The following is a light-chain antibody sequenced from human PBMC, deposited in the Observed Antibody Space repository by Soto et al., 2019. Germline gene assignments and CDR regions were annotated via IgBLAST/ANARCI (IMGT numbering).Light chain of an antibody. CDR3: QQFNNQPWT. CDR2: AAS. V-gene: IGKV1-27*01. Sequence: GDRVTITCRASQYIGNVLGWYQQRPGKVPSLLIYAASTIQSRVPARFSGSGSGTDFTLTISSLEPEDVATYYCQQFNNQPWTFGQGTKVDIK. CDR1: QYIGNV. J-gene: IGKJ1*01.